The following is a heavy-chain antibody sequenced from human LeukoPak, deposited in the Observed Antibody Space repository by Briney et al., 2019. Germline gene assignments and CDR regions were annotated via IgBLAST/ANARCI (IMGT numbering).Heavy chain of an antibody. CDR3: VGGGRGGY. CDR1: GFIFSNYE. CDR2: ISSSGTI. J-gene: IGHJ4*02. V-gene: IGHV3-48*03. D-gene: IGHD3-10*01. Sequence: GGSLRLSCAASGFIFSNYEMNWVRQAPGKGLEWLSYISSSGTIYYSDSVKGRFTISRDNAKNPLYLQVNSLRAEDTAVYYCVGGGRGGYWGQGTLVTVSS.